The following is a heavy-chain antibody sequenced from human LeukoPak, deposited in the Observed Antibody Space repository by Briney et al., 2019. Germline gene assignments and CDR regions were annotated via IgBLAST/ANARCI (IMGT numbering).Heavy chain of an antibody. CDR1: GYTFTGYY. J-gene: IGHJ4*02. D-gene: IGHD2-2*01. Sequence: ASVKVSCKASGYTFTGYYMHWVRQAPGQGLEWMGRINPNSGGTNYAQKFQGRVTMTRDTSISTAYMELSRLRSEDTAVYYCARGYCSSTSCYAPFDYWGQGTLVTVSS. CDR3: ARGYCSSTSCYAPFDY. CDR2: INPNSGGT. V-gene: IGHV1-2*06.